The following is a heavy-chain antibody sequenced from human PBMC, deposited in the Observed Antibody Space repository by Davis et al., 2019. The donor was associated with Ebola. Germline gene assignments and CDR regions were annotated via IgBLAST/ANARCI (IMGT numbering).Heavy chain of an antibody. CDR3: ARLACTSSSCYTGNYYYYYGMDV. CDR2: IIGTSTYT. V-gene: IGHV3-23*01. Sequence: PGGSLRLSCAASGFTFSSFAMSWVRQAPGKGLEWVSTIIGTSTYTYYADSVKGRFTISRDNSKNTLYLQVNSLRAEDTALYYCARLACTSSSCYTGNYYYYYGMDVWGQGTTVTVSS. CDR1: GFTFSSFA. J-gene: IGHJ6*02. D-gene: IGHD2-2*02.